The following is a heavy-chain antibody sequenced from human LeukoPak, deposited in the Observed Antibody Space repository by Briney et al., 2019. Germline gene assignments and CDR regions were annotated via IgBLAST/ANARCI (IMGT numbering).Heavy chain of an antibody. D-gene: IGHD3-3*01. V-gene: IGHV4-59*01. CDR3: ARAQHTRYDFWSGYYTGPPDY. CDR1: GGSISSYY. CDR2: IYYSGST. Sequence: PSETLSLTCTVSGGSISSYYWSWIRQPPGKGLEWIGYIYYSGSTNYNPSLKSRVTISVDTSKNQFSLKLSSVTAADTAVYYCARAQHTRYDFWSGYYTGPPDYWGQGTLVTVSS. J-gene: IGHJ4*02.